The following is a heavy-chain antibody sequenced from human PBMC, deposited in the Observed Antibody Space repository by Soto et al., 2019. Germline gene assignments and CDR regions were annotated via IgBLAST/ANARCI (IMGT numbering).Heavy chain of an antibody. CDR2: IYYSGST. J-gene: IGHJ3*02. CDR1: GGSISSYY. Sequence: SETLSLTCTVSGGSISSYYWSWIRQPPGKGLEWIGYIYYSGSTNYNPSLKSRVTISVDTSKNQFSLKLSSVTAADTAVYYCARVADYGDYHGAFDIWGQGTMVTVSS. D-gene: IGHD4-17*01. CDR3: ARVADYGDYHGAFDI. V-gene: IGHV4-59*01.